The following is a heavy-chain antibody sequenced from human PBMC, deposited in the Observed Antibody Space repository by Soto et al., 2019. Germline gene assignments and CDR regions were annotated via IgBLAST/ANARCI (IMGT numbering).Heavy chain of an antibody. CDR2: IIPILGIA. CDR1: GGTFSSYT. V-gene: IGHV1-69*02. Sequence: SVKVSCKASGGTFSSYTISWVRQAPGQGLEWMGRIIPILGIANYAQKFQGRVTITADKSTSTAYMELSSLRSEDTAVYYCAKVWGPSAFDIWGHGTMVTVSS. D-gene: IGHD7-27*01. CDR3: AKVWGPSAFDI. J-gene: IGHJ3*02.